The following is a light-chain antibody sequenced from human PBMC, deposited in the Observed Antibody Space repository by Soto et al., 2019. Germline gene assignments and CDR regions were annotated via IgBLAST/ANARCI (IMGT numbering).Light chain of an antibody. V-gene: IGKV1-5*03. J-gene: IGKJ1*01. CDR3: QQYDSYRT. CDR2: KAS. Sequence: DIQMTRSPSTLSASVGDRVTITCRASQSISSWLAWYQQKPGKAPKLLIYKASSLQSGVPSRFSGSGSGTEFTLTISSLQPDDFATYYCQQYDSYRTFGQGTKV. CDR1: QSISSW.